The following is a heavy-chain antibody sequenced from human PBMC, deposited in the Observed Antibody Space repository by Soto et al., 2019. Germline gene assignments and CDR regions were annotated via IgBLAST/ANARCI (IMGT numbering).Heavy chain of an antibody. J-gene: IGHJ4*02. Sequence: DVQLVESGGGLVQPGRSLRLSCEASGFTFDDYAMHWVRQAPGKGLEWVSGISWNSGSIAYADSVKGRFTISRDNTKNSLYLQMISLRAEDTALYYCAIVPVYDILTGHYGEGDYYFDYWGQGTLVTVSS. CDR1: GFTFDDYA. CDR2: ISWNSGSI. CDR3: AIVPVYDILTGHYGEGDYYFDY. D-gene: IGHD3-9*01. V-gene: IGHV3-9*01.